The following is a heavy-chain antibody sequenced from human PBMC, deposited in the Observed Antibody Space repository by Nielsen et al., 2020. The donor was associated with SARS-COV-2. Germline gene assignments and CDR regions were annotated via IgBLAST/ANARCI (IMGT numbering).Heavy chain of an antibody. Sequence: SVQVSCKASGGTFSSYAISWVRQAPGQGLEWMGGIIPIFGTANYAQKFQGRVTITADESTSTAYMELSSLRSEDTAVYYCARGRDCTNGVCYSSYYYYMDVWGKGTTVTVSS. CDR2: IIPIFGTA. D-gene: IGHD2-8*01. J-gene: IGHJ6*03. V-gene: IGHV1-69*13. CDR3: ARGRDCTNGVCYSSYYYYMDV. CDR1: GGTFSSYA.